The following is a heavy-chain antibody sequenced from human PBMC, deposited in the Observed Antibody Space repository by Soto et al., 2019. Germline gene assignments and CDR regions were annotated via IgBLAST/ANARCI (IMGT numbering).Heavy chain of an antibody. CDR2: IWYDGSNK. Sequence: QVQLVESGGGVVQPGRSLRLSCAASGFTFSSYGMHWVRQAPGKGLEWVAVIWYDGSNKYYADSVKGRFTISRDNSKNTLYLQMSSLRAEDTAVYYCARDDQEQILNYWGQGTLVTVSS. V-gene: IGHV3-33*01. CDR3: ARDDQEQILNY. D-gene: IGHD1-26*01. J-gene: IGHJ4*02. CDR1: GFTFSSYG.